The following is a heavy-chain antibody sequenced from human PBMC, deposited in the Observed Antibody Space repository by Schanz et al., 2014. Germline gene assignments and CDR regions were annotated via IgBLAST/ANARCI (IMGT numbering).Heavy chain of an antibody. Sequence: VQLVESGGGVVQPGRSLRLSCAASGFTFSSYGMNWVRQAPGKGLEWVSYISRSSSTIYYADSVKGRFTISRDNAKNTLYLQMDSLRAEDTAVYYCARGRGSTYYIDYWGQGALVTVSS. D-gene: IGHD3-10*01. CDR1: GFTFSSYG. J-gene: IGHJ4*02. CDR2: ISRSSSTI. V-gene: IGHV3-48*04. CDR3: ARGRGSTYYIDY.